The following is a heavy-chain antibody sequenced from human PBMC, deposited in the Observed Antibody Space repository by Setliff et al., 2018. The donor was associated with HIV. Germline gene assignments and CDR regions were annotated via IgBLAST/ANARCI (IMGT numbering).Heavy chain of an antibody. D-gene: IGHD3-22*01. CDR3: AREIDNYDDSGRAY. Sequence: ASVKVSCKASGYTFTDYYMHWVRQAPGQGLEWMGWIYPNSGGTNYAQKYQGRVTMTRDTSIRTVYMELSRLRSDDTAVYYCAREIDNYDDSGRAYWGQGTQVTV. J-gene: IGHJ4*02. CDR1: GYTFTDYY. V-gene: IGHV1-2*02. CDR2: IYPNSGGT.